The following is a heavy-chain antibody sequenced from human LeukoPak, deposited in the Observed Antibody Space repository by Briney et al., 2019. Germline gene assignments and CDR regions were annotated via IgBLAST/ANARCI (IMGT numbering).Heavy chain of an antibody. Sequence: GGSLRLSCTASGFPFIEYSMNWVRQAPGKGLEWISYIGIDSGNTKYADSVRGRFTISTDKAKNSLYLQMNSLRVEDTAVYYCARDHNYAFDNWGQGTLVSAAS. CDR2: IGIDSGNT. D-gene: IGHD1-1*01. V-gene: IGHV3-48*01. J-gene: IGHJ4*02. CDR1: GFPFIEYS. CDR3: ARDHNYAFDN.